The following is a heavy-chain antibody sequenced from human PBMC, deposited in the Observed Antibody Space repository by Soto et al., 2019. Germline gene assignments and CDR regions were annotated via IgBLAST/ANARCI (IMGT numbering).Heavy chain of an antibody. CDR1: GFTFSSHW. CDR3: ARVAAAGTSFDY. D-gene: IGHD6-13*01. V-gene: IGHV3-74*01. Sequence: PGGSLRLSCAASGFTFSSHWVHWVRQAPGKGLVWVSRINSDGSTTTYADSVKGRFTISRDNAENTLYLQMNSLRAEDTAVYYCARVAAAGTSFDYWGLGTLVTVSS. J-gene: IGHJ4*02. CDR2: INSDGSTT.